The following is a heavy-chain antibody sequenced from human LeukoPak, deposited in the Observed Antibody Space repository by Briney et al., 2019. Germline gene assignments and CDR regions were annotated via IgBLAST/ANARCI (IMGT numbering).Heavy chain of an antibody. D-gene: IGHD3-3*01. CDR1: GFTFSSYA. V-gene: IGHV3-23*01. CDR2: ISGSGGST. J-gene: IGHJ3*02. CDR3: AKGGNYDFWSGSSNAFDI. Sequence: GGSLRLSCAASGFTFSSYAMSWVRQAPGKGLEWVSAISGSGGSTYYADSVKGRFTISRDNSKNTLYLQMNSLRAEDTAVYYCAKGGNYDFWSGSSNAFDIWGQGTMVTVSS.